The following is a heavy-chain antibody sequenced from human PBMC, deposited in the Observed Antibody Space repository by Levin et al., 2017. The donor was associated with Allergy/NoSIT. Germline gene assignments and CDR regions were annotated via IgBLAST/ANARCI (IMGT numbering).Heavy chain of an antibody. D-gene: IGHD6-19*01. CDR1: GFTVSSNY. CDR3: ARDRDSSGLEDALDI. V-gene: IGHV3-53*01. J-gene: IGHJ3*02. Sequence: PGESLKISCAASGFTVSSNYMSWVRQAPGKGLEWVSVIYRIGSTYYADSVKGRFTISRDNSKNTLYLQMDSLRAEDTAVYYWARDRDSSGLEDALDIWGQGTKVTVSS. CDR2: IYRIGST.